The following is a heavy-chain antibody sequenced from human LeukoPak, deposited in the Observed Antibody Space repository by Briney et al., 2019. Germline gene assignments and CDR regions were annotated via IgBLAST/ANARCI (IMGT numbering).Heavy chain of an antibody. CDR3: ARGSVEVIIKPPAGSLQVRKELDY. D-gene: IGHD3-9*01. CDR2: IYYSGST. Sequence: PSETLSLTCTVSGGSISSSSYYWGWIRQPPGKGLEWIGSIYYSGSTYYNPSLKSRVTISVDTSKNQFSLKLSSVTAADTAVYYCARGSVEVIIKPPAGSLQVRKELDYWGQGTLVTVSS. V-gene: IGHV4-39*07. CDR1: GGSISSSSYY. J-gene: IGHJ4*02.